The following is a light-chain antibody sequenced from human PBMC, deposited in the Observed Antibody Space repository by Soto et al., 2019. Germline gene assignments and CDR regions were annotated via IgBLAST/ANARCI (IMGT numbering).Light chain of an antibody. J-gene: IGKJ1*01. V-gene: IGKV1-5*03. CDR2: KAS. Sequence: DIQMTQSPSTLSASVGDRVTITCRASQSINTWLAWYQLKPGRAPKLLIYKASTLESGVSSRFSGSGSGTEFTLNISSLHPDDFATYYCQQYQSYSQFGQGTRVEIK. CDR1: QSINTW. CDR3: QQYQSYSQ.